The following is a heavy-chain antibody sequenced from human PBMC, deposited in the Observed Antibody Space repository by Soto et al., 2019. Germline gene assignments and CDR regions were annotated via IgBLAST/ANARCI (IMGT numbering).Heavy chain of an antibody. CDR3: ARDSPPVDY. CDR1: GYTFSSYG. J-gene: IGHJ4*02. CDR2: ISAYNGNT. V-gene: IGHV1-18*01. Sequence: QVQLVQSGAEVKKPGASVKVSCKASGYTFSSYGISWVRQAPGQGLEWMGWISAYNGNTKYAQKIQGRVTMTTDTSMSTAYMDLRSVRSADTAVYYCARDSPPVDYWGQGTLVTVSS.